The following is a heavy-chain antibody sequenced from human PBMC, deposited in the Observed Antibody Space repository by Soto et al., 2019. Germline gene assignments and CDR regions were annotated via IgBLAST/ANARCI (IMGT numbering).Heavy chain of an antibody. V-gene: IGHV1-8*01. D-gene: IGHD3-22*01. CDR3: ARDLMIVVPSRSGD. CDR1: GYTFTSYD. CDR2: MNPNSGKT. Sequence: QVQLVQSGAEVKKPGASVKVSYKASGYTFTSYDINWVRQATGQGLEWMGWMNPNSGKTGYAQKFKGRVTMTRNTSISTAYMELSSLRSEDTDVYYCARDLMIVVPSRSGDWGQGTLVTVSS. J-gene: IGHJ4*02.